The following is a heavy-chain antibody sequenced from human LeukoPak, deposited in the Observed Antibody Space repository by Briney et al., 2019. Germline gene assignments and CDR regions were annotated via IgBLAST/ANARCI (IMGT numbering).Heavy chain of an antibody. CDR3: ARALSPSGSPGFDY. V-gene: IGHV4-30-4*01. J-gene: IGHJ4*02. CDR1: GGSISSGDYY. Sequence: SETLSLTCTVSGGSISSGDYYWSWIRQPPGKGLEWIGYIYYSGSTYYNPSLKSRVTISVDTSKNQFSLKLSSVTAADTAVYYCARALSPSGSPGFDYWGQGTLVTVSS. CDR2: IYYSGST. D-gene: IGHD1-26*01.